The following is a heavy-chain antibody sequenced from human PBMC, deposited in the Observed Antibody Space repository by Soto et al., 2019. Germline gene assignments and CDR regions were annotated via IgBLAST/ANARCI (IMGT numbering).Heavy chain of an antibody. CDR1: GGTFSSYA. J-gene: IGHJ6*02. D-gene: IGHD3-10*01. Sequence: GASVKVSCKASGGTFSSYAISWVRQAPGQGLEWMGGFIPIFGTANYAQKFQGRVTITADESTSTAYMELSSLRSEDTAVYYCARPFGAFYYYYGMDVWGQGTTVTVSS. V-gene: IGHV1-69*13. CDR3: ARPFGAFYYYYGMDV. CDR2: FIPIFGTA.